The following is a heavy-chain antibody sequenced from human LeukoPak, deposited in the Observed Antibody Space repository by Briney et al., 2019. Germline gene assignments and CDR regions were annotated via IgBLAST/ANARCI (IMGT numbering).Heavy chain of an antibody. CDR1: GGSFSGYY. CDR3: ARGRMGTAKVFDY. V-gene: IGHV4-34*01. J-gene: IGHJ4*02. CDR2: IIDTGST. Sequence: SETLSLTCAVYGGSFSGYYWSWIRQPPGKGLEWIGEIIDTGSTKYNPSLKSRVTISVDTSKNQFSLKLSSVTAADTAVYYCARGRMGTAKVFDYWGQGTLVTVSS. D-gene: IGHD5-18*01.